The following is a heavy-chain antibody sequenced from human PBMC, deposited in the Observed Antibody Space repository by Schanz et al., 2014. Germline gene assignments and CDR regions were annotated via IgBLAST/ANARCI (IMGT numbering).Heavy chain of an antibody. Sequence: QVQLVQSGGEVKTPGASVKVSCKASGYTFTRSGISWVRQAPGQGLEWMGWIGGSDGNTKLAQKIPGRVTMTTDTSTSTVYMELRSLTSDDSAVYYCARDRDQWDGNYLDYWGQGTLVTVSS. CDR2: IGGSDGNT. V-gene: IGHV1-18*01. J-gene: IGHJ4*02. D-gene: IGHD1-26*01. CDR3: ARDRDQWDGNYLDY. CDR1: GYTFTRSG.